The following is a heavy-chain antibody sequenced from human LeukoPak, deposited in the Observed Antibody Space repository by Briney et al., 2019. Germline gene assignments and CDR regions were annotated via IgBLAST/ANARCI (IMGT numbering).Heavy chain of an antibody. D-gene: IGHD3-22*01. CDR2: IIPILGIA. V-gene: IGHV1-69*02. CDR3: ARVSGDDSSGYTFDY. CDR1: GGTFSSYT. Sequence: SVKVSCKASGGTFSSYTISWVRQDPGQGLEWMGRIIPILGIANYAQKFQGRVTITADKSTSTACMELSSLSTEDTAVYYCARVSGDDSSGYTFDYWGQGTLVTVSS. J-gene: IGHJ4*02.